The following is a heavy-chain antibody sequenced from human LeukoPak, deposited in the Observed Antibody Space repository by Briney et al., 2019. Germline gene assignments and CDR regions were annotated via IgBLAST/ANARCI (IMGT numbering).Heavy chain of an antibody. Sequence: PSETLSLTCTVSGGSISSYYWSWIRQPPGKGLEWIGYIYYSGSTNYNPSLKSRVTISVDTSKNQFSLKLSSVTAADTAVYYCARGGSSGWYWANDAFDIWGQGTMVTVSP. V-gene: IGHV4-59*01. J-gene: IGHJ3*02. D-gene: IGHD6-19*01. CDR3: ARGGSSGWYWANDAFDI. CDR1: GGSISSYY. CDR2: IYYSGST.